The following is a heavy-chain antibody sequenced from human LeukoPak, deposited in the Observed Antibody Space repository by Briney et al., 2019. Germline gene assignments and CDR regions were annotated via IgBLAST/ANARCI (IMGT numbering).Heavy chain of an antibody. J-gene: IGHJ6*04. CDR2: ISAYNGNT. Sequence: ASVKVSCKASGFTFTSYGISWVRRAPGQGLEWMGWISAYNGNTNYAQKLQGRVTMTTDTSTSTAYMELRSLRSDDTAVYYCARDGAAIPRERDYGMDVWGKGTTVTVSS. D-gene: IGHD6-13*01. CDR3: ARDGAAIPRERDYGMDV. V-gene: IGHV1-18*04. CDR1: GFTFTSYG.